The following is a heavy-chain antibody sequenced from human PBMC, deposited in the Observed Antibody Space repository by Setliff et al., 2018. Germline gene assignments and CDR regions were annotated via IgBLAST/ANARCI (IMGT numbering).Heavy chain of an antibody. CDR3: ARMSGFQYMDV. CDR2: IYTSWST. V-gene: IGHV4-61*09. J-gene: IGHJ6*03. CDR1: GSAISSGHY. D-gene: IGHD3-3*01. Sequence: ASETLSLTCAVSGSAISSGHYWSWIRQPAGKGREWLGQIYTSWSTNYNPSLKGRATLSIDASKRQFSLKLTSVTAADTAVYYCARMSGFQYMDVWGKGTTVTVSS.